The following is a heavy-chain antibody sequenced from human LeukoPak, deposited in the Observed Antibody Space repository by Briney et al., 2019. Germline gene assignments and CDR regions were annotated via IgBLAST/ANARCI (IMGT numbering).Heavy chain of an antibody. V-gene: IGHV6-1*01. CDR2: TYYRSKWYN. CDR3: ARGLHIRLDLGYYGMDV. D-gene: IGHD5-24*01. J-gene: IGHJ6*02. Sequence: SQTLSLTCAISGDSVSSNSAAWNWIRQSPSRGLEWLGRTYYRSKWYNDYAVSVKSRITINPDTSKNQFSLQLNSVTPEDTAVYYCARGLHIRLDLGYYGMDVWGQGTTVTVSS. CDR1: GDSVSSNSAA.